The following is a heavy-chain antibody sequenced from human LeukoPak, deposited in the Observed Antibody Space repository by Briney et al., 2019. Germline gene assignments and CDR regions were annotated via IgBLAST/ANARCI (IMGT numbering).Heavy chain of an antibody. Sequence: PGGSLRLSCVASGLTFSNYAMTWVRQAPGNGQEWVSGISAGSGSTYYADSVKGRFTISRDNSKNTLYLQMSSLRAEDTAIYYCAIHESSIPYWGQGTLVTVSS. V-gene: IGHV3-23*01. CDR1: GLTFSNYA. CDR2: ISAGSGST. CDR3: AIHESSIPY. D-gene: IGHD1-26*01. J-gene: IGHJ4*02.